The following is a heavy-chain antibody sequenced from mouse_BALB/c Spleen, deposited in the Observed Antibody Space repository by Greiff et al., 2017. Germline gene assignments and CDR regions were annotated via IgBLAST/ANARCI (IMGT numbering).Heavy chain of an antibody. V-gene: IGHV5-12-2*01. J-gene: IGHJ3*01. CDR2: ISNGGGST. D-gene: IGHD2-4*01. Sequence: EVKLQESGGGLVQPGGSLKLSCAASGFTFSSYTMSWVRQTPEKRLEWVAYISNGGGSTYYPDTVKGRFTISRDNAKNTLYLQMSSLKSEDTAMYYCARHGGSTMITPWFAYWGQGTLVTVSA. CDR3: ARHGGSTMITPWFAY. CDR1: GFTFSSYT.